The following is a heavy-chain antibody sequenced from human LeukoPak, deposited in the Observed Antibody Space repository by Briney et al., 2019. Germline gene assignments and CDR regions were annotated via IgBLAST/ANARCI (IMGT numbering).Heavy chain of an antibody. Sequence: PGESLKISCKGSGYSFTSYWIGWVRQLPGKGLEWMGIIYPGDSDTRYSPSFQGQVTISADKSISTAYLQWSSLKASDTAMYYCARLIMITFGARYYYYYMDVWGKGTTVTVSS. CDR1: GYSFTSYW. V-gene: IGHV5-51*01. D-gene: IGHD3-16*01. CDR2: IYPGDSDT. CDR3: ARLIMITFGARYYYYYMDV. J-gene: IGHJ6*03.